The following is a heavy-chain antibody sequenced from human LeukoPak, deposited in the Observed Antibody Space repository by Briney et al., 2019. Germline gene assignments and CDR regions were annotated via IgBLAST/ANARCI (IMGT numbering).Heavy chain of an antibody. D-gene: IGHD3-22*01. V-gene: IGHV3-23*01. CDR2: MSGSGGST. J-gene: IGHJ4*02. CDR1: GFIFSSYA. Sequence: GGSLRLSCAASGFIFSSYAMSWVRQAPGKGLEWVSAMSGSGGSTYYADSVKGRFTISRDNSKNTLYLQMNSLRAEDTAVYYCAKELSFGDYYDSSGYYYGAYFDHWGQGTLVTVSS. CDR3: AKELSFGDYYDSSGYYYGAYFDH.